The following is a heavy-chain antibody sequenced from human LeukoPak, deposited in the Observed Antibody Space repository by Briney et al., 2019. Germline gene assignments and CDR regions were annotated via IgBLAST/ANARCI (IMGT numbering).Heavy chain of an antibody. D-gene: IGHD3-9*01. CDR1: VFAFNTAG. Sequence: PGGSLRLSCAASVFAFNTAGTSCIRQAQVRGLARVSAIGGRDDGTYYADSVTGRFTISRANAQHRPYLHMHSVRVEDTAVYYCEIAETGFDQWGQGTLVTVS. CDR3: EIAETGFDQ. J-gene: IGHJ4*02. V-gene: IGHV3-23*01. CDR2: IGGRDDGT.